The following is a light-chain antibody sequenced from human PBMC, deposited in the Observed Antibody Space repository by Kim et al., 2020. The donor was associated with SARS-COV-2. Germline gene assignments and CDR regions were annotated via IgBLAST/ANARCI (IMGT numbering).Light chain of an antibody. Sequence: DIQMTQSPSTLSASVGDRVTITCRASQSVGGWLAWYQQKPGKGPKLLIYDASTLESGVPSRFSGSGSGTELTLTISSLRPDDFATYYCQQYESYPWTVGQGTKVDIK. CDR2: DAS. J-gene: IGKJ1*01. V-gene: IGKV1-5*01. CDR3: QQYESYPWT. CDR1: QSVGGW.